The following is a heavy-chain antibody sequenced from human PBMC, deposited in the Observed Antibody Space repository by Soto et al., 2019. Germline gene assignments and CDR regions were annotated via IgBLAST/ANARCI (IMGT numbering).Heavy chain of an antibody. CDR2: IYHSGST. CDR3: ASAPIGDYDYYYGMDV. Sequence: QVQRQESGPGLVKPSGTLSLTCAVSGGSISSSNWWRWVRQPPGKGLEWIGEIYHSGSTNYNPSLTRRVTISVDKYKNHFSLKLSSVTAADTAVYYCASAPIGDYDYYYGMDVWGQGTTVTVSS. V-gene: IGHV4-4*02. D-gene: IGHD4-17*01. CDR1: GGSISSSNW. J-gene: IGHJ6*02.